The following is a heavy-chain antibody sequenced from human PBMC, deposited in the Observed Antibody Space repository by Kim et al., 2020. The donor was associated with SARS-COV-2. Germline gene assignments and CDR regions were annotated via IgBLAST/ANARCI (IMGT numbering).Heavy chain of an antibody. CDR3: ARGSGSLSY. D-gene: IGHD1-26*01. CDR2: SEK. V-gene: IGHV3-7*04. J-gene: IGHJ4*02. Sequence: SEKCYVDSVKGRFTISRDNAKNSLYLQMNSLRAEDTAVYYCARGSGSLSYWGQGTLVTVSS.